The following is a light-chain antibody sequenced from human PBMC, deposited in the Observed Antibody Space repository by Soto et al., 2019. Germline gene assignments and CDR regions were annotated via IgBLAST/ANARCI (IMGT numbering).Light chain of an antibody. CDR1: QSVLYSSNNKNY. V-gene: IGKV4-1*01. CDR3: RQYYSAPLT. J-gene: IGKJ4*01. CDR2: WAS. Sequence: DIVITQSPDSLAVSLGERATINCKSSQSVLYSSNNKNYLSWYQQKPGQPPKVLIYWASTRESGVPDRFSGSGSGTDFTLTISNLQAEDVAVYYCRQYYSAPLTFGGGTKVEIK.